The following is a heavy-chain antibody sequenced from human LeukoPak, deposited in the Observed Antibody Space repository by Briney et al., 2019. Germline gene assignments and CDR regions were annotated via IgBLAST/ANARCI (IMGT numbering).Heavy chain of an antibody. Sequence: ASVKVSCKASRYSFAGYSMHWVRQAPGQGLEWMGWINPNSGGTNYAQKFQGRVTMTGDTSISTAYMELSRLTSDDTAVYYCARGRGSYSLDYWGQGTLVTVSS. V-gene: IGHV1-2*02. CDR3: ARGRGSYSLDY. J-gene: IGHJ4*02. CDR2: INPNSGGT. D-gene: IGHD1-26*01. CDR1: RYSFAGYS.